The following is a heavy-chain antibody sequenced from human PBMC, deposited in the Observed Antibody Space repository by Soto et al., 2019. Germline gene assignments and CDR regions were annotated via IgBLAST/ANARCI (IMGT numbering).Heavy chain of an antibody. V-gene: IGHV3-64*02. CDR2: ISNDGGTT. D-gene: IGHD1-26*01. J-gene: IGHJ4*02. CDR1: GVSFSGYA. CDR3: ARVGVEGHFDY. Sequence: EVQLVESGEGLAQPGGSLRLSCAASGVSFSGYAMHWSRQAPGKSLEYVSAISNDGGTTYYADSVKGRFTISRDNIKNTLYLQLGSLRADDMAVYYCARVGVEGHFDYWGKGTLVTVSS.